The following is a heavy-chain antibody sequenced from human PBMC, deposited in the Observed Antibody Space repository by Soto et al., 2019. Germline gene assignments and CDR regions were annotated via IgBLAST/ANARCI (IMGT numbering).Heavy chain of an antibody. CDR1: GFNFSTYS. D-gene: IGHD2-15*01. J-gene: IGHJ4*01. V-gene: IGHV3-21*06. CDR3: SSASGGTPHY. Sequence: EVQLVESGGGLVKPGGSLRLSCTASGFNFSTYSLHWVRQAPGKGLEWVSVISGRRTYMYYADSVKGRFTVSRDNAKNSLYLQITSLPVEDTAVYYCSSASGGTPHYWGHRTLFTVSS. CDR2: ISGRRTYM.